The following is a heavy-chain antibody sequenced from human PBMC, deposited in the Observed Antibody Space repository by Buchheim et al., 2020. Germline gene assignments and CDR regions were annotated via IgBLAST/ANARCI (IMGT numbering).Heavy chain of an antibody. D-gene: IGHD2-2*01. CDR1: GYTFTSYG. J-gene: IGHJ5*02. CDR3: ARGQSASWFSGSFDP. Sequence: QVQLVQSGAEVKMPGASVKVSCKASGYTFTSYGVSWVRQAPGQGLEWMGGIIPKFDSPKYAPEFKGRLTITTDRSTSTVYMQLSSLRSEDTAVYFCARGQSASWFSGSFDPWGQGTL. V-gene: IGHV1-18*01. CDR2: IIPKFDSP.